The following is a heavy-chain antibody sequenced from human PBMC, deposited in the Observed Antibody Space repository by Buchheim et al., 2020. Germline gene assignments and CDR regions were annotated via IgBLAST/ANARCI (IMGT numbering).Heavy chain of an antibody. J-gene: IGHJ6*02. D-gene: IGHD3-16*01. CDR1: GFDFGAYA. Sequence: QEQLVQSGGGVVQPGRSLSLSCGASGFDFGAYAMHWVRQAPGKGLEWLTVISYDGRNRWYRDSVKGRFTVSRDNSKKSLHLKMNSLRPEDSAVYYCAKDVRLGQWSNLKVYGMDVWSHGAT. CDR2: ISYDGRNR. CDR3: AKDVRLGQWSNLKVYGMDV. V-gene: IGHV3-30*18.